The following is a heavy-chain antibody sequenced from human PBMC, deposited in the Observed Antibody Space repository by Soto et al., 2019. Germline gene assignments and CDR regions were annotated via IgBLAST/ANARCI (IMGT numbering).Heavy chain of an antibody. CDR3: ARDLLNDYGDYLLLIGGVEY. CDR2: IWYDGSNK. CDR1: GFTFSSYG. J-gene: IGHJ4*02. V-gene: IGHV3-33*01. Sequence: QVQLVESGGGVVQPGRSLRLSCAASGFTFSSYGMHWVRQAPGKGLEWVAVIWYDGSNKYYADSVKGRFTISRDNSKNTLYHQMNSLRAEDTAVYYCARDLLNDYGDYLLLIGGVEYWGQGTLVNGSS. D-gene: IGHD4-17*01.